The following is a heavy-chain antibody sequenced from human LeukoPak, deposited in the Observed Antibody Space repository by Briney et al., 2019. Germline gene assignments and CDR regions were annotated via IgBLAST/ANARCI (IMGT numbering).Heavy chain of an antibody. D-gene: IGHD3-10*01. CDR2: INTDGSST. CDR3: ARDGGATMVRGVATYDS. J-gene: IGHJ4*02. V-gene: IGHV3-74*01. CDR1: GFTFSSYW. Sequence: GGSLGLSCAASGFTFSSYWMHWVRQAPGKGLVWVARINTDGSSTNYADSVKGRFTISRDNAKNTLYLQMNSLGAEDTAVYYCARDGGATMVRGVATYDSWGQGTLVTVSS.